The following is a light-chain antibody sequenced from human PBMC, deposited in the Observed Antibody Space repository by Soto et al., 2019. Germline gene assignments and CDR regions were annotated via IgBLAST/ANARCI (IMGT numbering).Light chain of an antibody. V-gene: IGKV3-11*01. J-gene: IGKJ4*01. Sequence: EILMTQSPDTLSVSPGERVTLSCRASRTVSNRLAWYQHKPGQAPRLLIYDASNRATGIPPRFSGSGSGTDFTLTISSLEPEDFAVYFCQQRGNWPPTFGGGTKVDIK. CDR2: DAS. CDR1: RTVSNR. CDR3: QQRGNWPPT.